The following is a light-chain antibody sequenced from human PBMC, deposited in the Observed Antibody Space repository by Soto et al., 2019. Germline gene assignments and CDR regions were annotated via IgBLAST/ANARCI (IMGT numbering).Light chain of an antibody. Sequence: QSVLTQPPSASGSPGQSVTISCTGTSSDVGSYNFVSWYQHHPGKAPKLILYDVIKRPSGVPDRFSGSKSGNTASLTVSGLQAEDEADYYCSSYGGSNSFILFGGGTKLTV. V-gene: IGLV2-8*01. CDR2: DVI. CDR3: SSYGGSNSFIL. J-gene: IGLJ2*01. CDR1: SSDVGSYNF.